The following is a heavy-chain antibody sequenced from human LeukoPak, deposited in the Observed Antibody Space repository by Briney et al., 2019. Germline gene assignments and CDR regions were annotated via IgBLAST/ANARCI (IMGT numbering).Heavy chain of an antibody. Sequence: GGSLRLSCAASGFTFSSYSMNWVRQAPGKGLEWVSSISSSSSYIYYADSVKGRFTISRDNAKNSLYLQMNSLRAEDTPVYYCARDYHSSSPYFDYWGQGTLVTVSS. CDR1: GFTFSSYS. CDR2: ISSSSSYI. V-gene: IGHV3-21*01. D-gene: IGHD6-6*01. CDR3: ARDYHSSSPYFDY. J-gene: IGHJ4*02.